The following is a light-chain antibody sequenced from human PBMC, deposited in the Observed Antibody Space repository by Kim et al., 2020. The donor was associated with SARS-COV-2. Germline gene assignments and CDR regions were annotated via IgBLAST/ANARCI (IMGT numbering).Light chain of an antibody. CDR2: AAS. V-gene: IGKV1-6*01. CDR1: QGIRND. J-gene: IGKJ2*01. CDR3: LQDSNYPPYT. Sequence: AIQMTQSPSSLSASVGDRVTITCRASQGIRNDLGWYQQKPGKAPKLRIYAASSLQSGVPSRFSGSGSGTDFTLTISSLQPGDFATYYCLQDSNYPPYTFGQGTKLEI.